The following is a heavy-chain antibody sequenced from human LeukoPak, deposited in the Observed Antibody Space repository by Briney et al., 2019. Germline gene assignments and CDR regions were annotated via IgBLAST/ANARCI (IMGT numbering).Heavy chain of an antibody. CDR2: IYPGDSDT. Sequence: GESLQISCKGSGYNFANYWIGWVRQMPGKGLACMGTIYPGDSDTRYSPSFQGRVTISADKSISIAYLQWSSLKASDTAMYYCARRRHCTSGACEDFDFWGQGTLVTASS. V-gene: IGHV5-51*01. J-gene: IGHJ4*02. CDR3: ARRRHCTSGACEDFDF. CDR1: GYNFANYW. D-gene: IGHD2-8*01.